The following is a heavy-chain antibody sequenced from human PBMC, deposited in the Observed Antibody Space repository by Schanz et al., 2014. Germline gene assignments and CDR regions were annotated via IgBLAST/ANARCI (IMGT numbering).Heavy chain of an antibody. J-gene: IGHJ6*02. CDR3: ARSPRDIVVVPAARYPLYYYYGMDV. CDR1: GFTFSSNW. D-gene: IGHD2-2*01. Sequence: VQLVESGGGLVQPGGSLRLSCAASGFTFSSNWMNWVRQAPGKGLEWVANIRQEGSEKYYVDSVKGRFTVSRDDAKNSLYLQMNSLRVEDTAVYYCARSPRDIVVVPAARYPLYYYYGMDVWGQGTTVTVSS. V-gene: IGHV3-7*01. CDR2: IRQEGSEK.